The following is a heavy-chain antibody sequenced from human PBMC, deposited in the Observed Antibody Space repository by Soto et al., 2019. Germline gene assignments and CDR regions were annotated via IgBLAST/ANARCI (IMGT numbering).Heavy chain of an antibody. CDR1: GGSISSSNW. D-gene: IGHD4-17*01. V-gene: IGHV4-4*02. J-gene: IGHJ4*02. CDR3: ARGEEYDYGDDSFDY. Sequence: QVQLQESGPGLVKPSGTLSLTCAVSGGSISSSNWWSWVRQPPGKGLEWIGEIYHSGSTNYNPSPKXRXTXXVDKSKTQFSLKLSSVTAADTAVYYCARGEEYDYGDDSFDYWGQGTLVTVSS. CDR2: IYHSGST.